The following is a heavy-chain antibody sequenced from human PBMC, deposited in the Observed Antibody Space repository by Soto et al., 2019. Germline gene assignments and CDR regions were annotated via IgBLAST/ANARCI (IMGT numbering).Heavy chain of an antibody. J-gene: IGHJ6*03. V-gene: IGHV4-39*01. CDR1: GGSISSSSYY. D-gene: IGHD3-16*01. Sequence: SETLSLTCTVSGGSISSSSYYWGWIRQPPGKGLEWIGSIYYSGSTYYNPSLKSRVTISVDTSKNQFSLKLSSVTAADTAVYYCARLARLPYDYIWGSPRYYYYYYMDVWGKGTTVTVSS. CDR2: IYYSGST. CDR3: ARLARLPYDYIWGSPRYYYYYYMDV.